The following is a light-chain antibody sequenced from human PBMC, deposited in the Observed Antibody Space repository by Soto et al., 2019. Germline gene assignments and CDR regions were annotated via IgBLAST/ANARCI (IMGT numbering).Light chain of an antibody. CDR3: QHYYERPLT. V-gene: IGKV3-15*01. CDR1: QSVSSK. J-gene: IGKJ4*01. CDR2: DAS. Sequence: EIVMTQSPTTLSVSPGERATLSCRASQSVSSKLAWYQQKPGQPPRLLIFDASARASGVPARFSGSGSGTEFILTISGLQSEDFAVYYCQHYYERPLTFGGGTKVDIK.